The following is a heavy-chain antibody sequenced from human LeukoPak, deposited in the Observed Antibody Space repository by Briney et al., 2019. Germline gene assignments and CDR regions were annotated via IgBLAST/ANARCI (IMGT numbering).Heavy chain of an antibody. CDR3: ARLGYCSSTSCHLSWFDP. V-gene: IGHV4-39*01. D-gene: IGHD2-2*01. J-gene: IGHJ5*02. Sequence: SRTLSLTCTVSGGSISGYNYYWGWIRQPPGKGLEWIGSISYSGSTYYNPSLKSRVIISVDTSKNQFSLKVNSVTAADTAVYYCARLGYCSSTSCHLSWFDPWGQGTLVAVSS. CDR1: GGSISGYNYY. CDR2: ISYSGST.